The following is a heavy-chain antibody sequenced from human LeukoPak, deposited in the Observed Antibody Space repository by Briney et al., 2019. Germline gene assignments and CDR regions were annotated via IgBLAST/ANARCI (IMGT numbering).Heavy chain of an antibody. D-gene: IGHD6-6*01. CDR2: ISAYSGDT. CDR1: AYTFTNYD. J-gene: IGHJ6*02. Sequence: RASVKVSCKASAYTFTNYDTSWVRQAPGQGLEWMGWISAYSGDTNYAQKVQSRVTMTTDTSTSTAYMELRSLRSDDTAVYYCARDGIAARTSGMDVWGQGTTVTVSS. CDR3: ARDGIAARTSGMDV. V-gene: IGHV1-18*01.